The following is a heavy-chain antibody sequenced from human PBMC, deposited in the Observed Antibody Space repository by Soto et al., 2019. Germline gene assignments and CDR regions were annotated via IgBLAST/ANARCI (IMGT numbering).Heavy chain of an antibody. CDR1: GYSFTDYH. CDR2: INPKSGGT. D-gene: IGHD2-8*01. Sequence: QVQLVQSGAEMKKPGASVRVSCKASGYSFTDYHIHWVRQAPGQGLEWLGRINPKSGGTSTAQKFQGWVTMTRDRSISTVYMELTRLRSDDTAVYFCARGHSTDCSNGVCSFFYNHEMDVW. CDR3: ARGHSTDCSNGVCSFFYNHEMDV. J-gene: IGHJ6*01. V-gene: IGHV1-2*04.